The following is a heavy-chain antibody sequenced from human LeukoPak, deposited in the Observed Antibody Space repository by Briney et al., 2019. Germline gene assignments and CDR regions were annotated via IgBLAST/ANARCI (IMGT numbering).Heavy chain of an antibody. CDR1: GFTFSSYS. CDR2: ISSSSSYI. V-gene: IGHV3-21*01. Sequence: GGSLRLSCAASGFTFSSYSMNWVRQAPGKGLEWVSSISSSSSYIYYADSVRGRFTISRDNAKNSLYLQMNSLRAEDTAVYYCARGRLSYGHNWFDPWGQGTLVTVSS. CDR3: ARGRLSYGHNWFDP. J-gene: IGHJ5*02. D-gene: IGHD3-16*01.